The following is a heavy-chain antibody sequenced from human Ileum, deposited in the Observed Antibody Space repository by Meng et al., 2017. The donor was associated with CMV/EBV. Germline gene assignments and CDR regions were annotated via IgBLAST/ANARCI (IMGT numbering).Heavy chain of an antibody. D-gene: IGHD2-15*01. CDR1: GGSFSGYY. V-gene: IGHV4-34*01. Sequence: QVQAQQWGAGTLKPSETLSLTCAVYGGSFSGYYWSWIRQPPGKGLEWIGEINHSGSTNYNPSLKSRVTISVDTSKNQFSLKLSSVTAADTAVYYCAREGTKLLGLKRWFNPWGQGTLVTVSS. CDR2: INHSGST. CDR3: AREGTKLLGLKRWFNP. J-gene: IGHJ5*02.